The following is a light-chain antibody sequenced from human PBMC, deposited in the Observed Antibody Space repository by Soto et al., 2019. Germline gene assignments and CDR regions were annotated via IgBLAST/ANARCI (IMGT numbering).Light chain of an antibody. CDR3: QQSYSDFRT. Sequence: DIQMTHSPSSLSVFVGDRVTITCRASQNINNYLNWYQQTPGKAPHLLIFAASRLLSGVPSRFSGYGSGTQFTLTISGVQPEDFATYFCQQSYSDFRTFGQGTRVE. V-gene: IGKV1-39*01. CDR2: AAS. CDR1: QNINNY. J-gene: IGKJ1*01.